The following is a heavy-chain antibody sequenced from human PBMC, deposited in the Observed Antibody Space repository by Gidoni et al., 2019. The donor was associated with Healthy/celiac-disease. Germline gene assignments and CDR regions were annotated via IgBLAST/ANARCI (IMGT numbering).Heavy chain of an antibody. J-gene: IGHJ4*02. CDR1: GFTFRSYS. D-gene: IGHD1-26*01. V-gene: IGHV3-21*01. CDR3: ARGTWELPSGPSFFDY. Sequence: EVQLVASGGGLVKPGGSLSLPCAASGFTFRSYSMNWVRQAPGKGLEWVSSISSSSSTIYYADSVKGRFTSSRDNAKNSLYLQMNSLRAEDTAVYYCARGTWELPSGPSFFDYWGQGTLVTVSS. CDR2: ISSSSSTI.